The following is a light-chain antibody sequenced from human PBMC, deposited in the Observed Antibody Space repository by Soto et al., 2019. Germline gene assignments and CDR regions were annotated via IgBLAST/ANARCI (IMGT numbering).Light chain of an antibody. CDR1: QSVSSRN. J-gene: IGKJ2*01. Sequence: EIVLTQSPGTVSLSPGERATLSCRASQSVSSRNLAWYRQKPGQAPSLLIFGASNRATGIPDRFSGSGYGTYFTLTISRLDPEDCAVYYSLRYGDSPPAYTFGQGTKLEIK. CDR2: GAS. CDR3: LRYGDSPPAYT. V-gene: IGKV3-20*01.